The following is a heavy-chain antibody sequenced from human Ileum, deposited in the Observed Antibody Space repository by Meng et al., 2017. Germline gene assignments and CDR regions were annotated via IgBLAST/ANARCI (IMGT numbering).Heavy chain of an antibody. CDR3: ARGLLGRYGMDV. V-gene: IGHV3-74*01. CDR1: GFTFSSYW. J-gene: IGHJ6*02. D-gene: IGHD2-21*02. CDR2: IKGDEIST. Sequence: GESLKISCSASGFTFSSYWIHWVRQVPGKGLVWVSRIKGDEISTNYADSVKGRHTISRDNDKNTVYLQLNSLRAGDTAVYYCARGLLGRYGMDVWGQGTTVTVSS.